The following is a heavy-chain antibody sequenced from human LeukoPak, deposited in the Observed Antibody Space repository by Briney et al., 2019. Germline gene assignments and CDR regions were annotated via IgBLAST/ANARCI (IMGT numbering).Heavy chain of an antibody. CDR2: IYHSGST. V-gene: IGHV4-4*02. J-gene: IGHJ4*02. CDR3: ARTSSTSRTYFDY. CDR1: GGSINSSNW. Sequence: SETLSLICAVSGGSINSSNWWSWVRQPAGKGLEWIGEIYHSGSTNYNPSLKSRVTISVDKSKNQFPLKLSSVTAADTAVYYCARTSSTSRTYFDYWGQGTLVTVSS. D-gene: IGHD2-2*01.